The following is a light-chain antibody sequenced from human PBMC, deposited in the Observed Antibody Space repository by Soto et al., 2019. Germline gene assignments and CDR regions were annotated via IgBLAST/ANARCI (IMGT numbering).Light chain of an antibody. J-gene: IGKJ2*01. CDR3: QQDYTSPPKYT. CDR1: QSILFNSNNKNY. V-gene: IGKV4-1*01. Sequence: DIVLTQSPDSLAVSLGERATINCKSSQSILFNSNNKNYLAWFQQKPGQPPKLLIYWASTRESGVPDRFSGSGSGTDVTLTISSLQAEDVAVYYCQQDYTSPPKYTFGQGTKLEIK. CDR2: WAS.